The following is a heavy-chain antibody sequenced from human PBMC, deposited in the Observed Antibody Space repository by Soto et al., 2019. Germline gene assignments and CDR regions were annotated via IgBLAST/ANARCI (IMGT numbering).Heavy chain of an antibody. CDR3: ARLVVATICGGGAFDI. CDR2: ISAYNGNT. Sequence: ASVKVSCKASGYTFTSYGISWVRQAPGQGLEWMGWISAYNGNTNYAQKLQGRVTMTTDTSTSTAYMELRSLRSDDTAVYYCARLVVATICGGGAFDIWGQGTMVTVSS. V-gene: IGHV1-18*01. CDR1: GYTFTSYG. J-gene: IGHJ3*02. D-gene: IGHD5-12*01.